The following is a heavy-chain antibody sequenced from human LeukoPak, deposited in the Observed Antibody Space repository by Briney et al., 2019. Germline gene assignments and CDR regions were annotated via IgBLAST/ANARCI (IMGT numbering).Heavy chain of an antibody. J-gene: IGHJ4*02. V-gene: IGHV4-59*01. CDR2: VFYSGRT. CDR1: GGSISSYY. CDR3: ASPYYDRSGYFYASDS. D-gene: IGHD3-22*01. Sequence: PSETLSLTCTVSGGSISSYYWSWIRQPPGKGLEWIGYVFYSGRTNYNPSLKSRVTISIDTAKNQFSLKLNSVTAADTAVYYCASPYYDRSGYFYASDSWGQGTQVTVSS.